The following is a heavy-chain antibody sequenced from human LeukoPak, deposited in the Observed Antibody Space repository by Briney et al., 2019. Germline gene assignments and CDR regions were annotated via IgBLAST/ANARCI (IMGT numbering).Heavy chain of an antibody. J-gene: IGHJ3*02. CDR1: GYTFTKFG. Sequence: GASVKVSCKASGYTFTKFGISWVRQAPGQGPEWMGWISTYNGNTNYAQKVQGRVTMTTDTSTSTAYMELRSLRSDDTAVYYCARTGGWAREDYKADAFDICGQGTMVTVSS. V-gene: IGHV1-18*01. D-gene: IGHD6-19*01. CDR3: ARTGGWAREDYKADAFDI. CDR2: ISTYNGNT.